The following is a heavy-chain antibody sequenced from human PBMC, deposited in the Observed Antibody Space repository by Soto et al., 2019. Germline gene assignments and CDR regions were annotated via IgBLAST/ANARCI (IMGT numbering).Heavy chain of an antibody. CDR2: IIGDGNEI. Sequence: EVQLAESGGGLVQPGGSLRLSCAASGFTFSSHWMHWVRQAPGKGLVWVSRIIGDGNEITYADSVKGRFTISRDNAKNTVILQMNSLRAEYTAVYYCVRGHVRGKDRHFDYWGQGTLVTVSS. CDR1: GFTFSSHW. V-gene: IGHV3-74*01. J-gene: IGHJ4*02. D-gene: IGHD3-16*01. CDR3: VRGHVRGKDRHFDY.